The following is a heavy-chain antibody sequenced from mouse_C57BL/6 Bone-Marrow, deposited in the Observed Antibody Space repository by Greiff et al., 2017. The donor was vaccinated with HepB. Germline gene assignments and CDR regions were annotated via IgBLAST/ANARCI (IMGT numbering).Heavy chain of an antibody. CDR2: IRNKANGYTT. D-gene: IGHD1-1*01. V-gene: IGHV7-3*01. CDR1: GFTFTDYY. J-gene: IGHJ2*01. Sequence: EVHLVESGGGLVQPGGSLSLSCAASGFTFTDYYMSWVRQPPGKALEWLGFIRNKANGYTTEYSASVKGRFTISRDNSQSILYLQMNALRAEDSATYYCARSRWDFDYWGQGTTLTVSS. CDR3: ARSRWDFDY.